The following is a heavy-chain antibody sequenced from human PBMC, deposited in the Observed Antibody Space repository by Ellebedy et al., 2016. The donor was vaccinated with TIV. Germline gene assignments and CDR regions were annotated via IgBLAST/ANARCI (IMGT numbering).Heavy chain of an antibody. CDR1: GGSFSGYY. V-gene: IGHV4-34*01. J-gene: IGHJ4*02. CDR3: ARAPSGNFPVGFDY. Sequence: SETLSLTCAVYGGSFSGYYWSWIRQPPGKGLEWIGEINHSGSTNHNPSLKSRVTISVDTSKNQLSLKLSSVTAADTAVYYCARAPSGNFPVGFDYWGQGTLVTVSS. CDR2: INHSGST. D-gene: IGHD1-26*01.